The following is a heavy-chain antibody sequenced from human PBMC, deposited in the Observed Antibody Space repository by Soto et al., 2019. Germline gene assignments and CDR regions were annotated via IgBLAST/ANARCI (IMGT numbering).Heavy chain of an antibody. CDR3: ARVRITMIVVVKVGAFDI. J-gene: IGHJ3*02. Sequence: ASVKVSCKASGYTFAGYYMHWVRQAPGQGREWMGWINPNSGGTNYAQKFQGRVTMTRDTSISTAYMELSRLRSDDTAVYYCARVRITMIVVVKVGAFDIWGQGTMVTVSS. D-gene: IGHD3-22*01. V-gene: IGHV1-2*02. CDR1: GYTFAGYY. CDR2: INPNSGGT.